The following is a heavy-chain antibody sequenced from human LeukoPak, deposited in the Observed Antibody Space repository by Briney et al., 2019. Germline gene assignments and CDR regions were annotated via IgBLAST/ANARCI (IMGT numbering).Heavy chain of an antibody. Sequence: ASVKVSCKASGYTFTTYGITWVRQAPGQGLEWMGWISAYTGNTNYAQELQGRVTMTTDTSTNTAYMELRSLRSDDTAVYYCAREASGAGYAFDIWGQGTMVTVSS. V-gene: IGHV1-18*01. CDR1: GYTFTTYG. CDR3: AREASGAGYAFDI. J-gene: IGHJ3*02. D-gene: IGHD1-14*01. CDR2: ISAYTGNT.